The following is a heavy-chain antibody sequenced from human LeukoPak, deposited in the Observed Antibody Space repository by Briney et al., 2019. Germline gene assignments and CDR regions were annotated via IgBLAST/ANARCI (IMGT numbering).Heavy chain of an antibody. CDR2: IYYSGST. J-gene: IGHJ4*02. CDR3: ARMDDFRSGPSWRLDY. D-gene: IGHD3-3*01. Sequence: SETLSLTCTVSGGSISSYYWSWIRQPPGKGLEWIGYIYYSGSTNYNPSLKSRVTISVDTSKNQFSLKLSSVTAADTAVYYCARMDDFRSGPSWRLDYWGQGTLVTVSS. CDR1: GGSISSYY. V-gene: IGHV4-59*08.